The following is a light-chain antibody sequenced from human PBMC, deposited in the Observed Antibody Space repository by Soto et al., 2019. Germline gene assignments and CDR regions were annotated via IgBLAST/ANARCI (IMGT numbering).Light chain of an antibody. V-gene: IGLV3-1*01. Sequence: SYDLTQPPSVSVSPGQTASITCSGDKLGDKYASWHQQKPGQSPVLVIYQDIRRPSGIPERFSGSSSGNTATLTISGTQAMDEADYYCQAWDINTMVFGGGTKLTVL. CDR3: QAWDINTMV. CDR1: KLGDKY. J-gene: IGLJ2*01. CDR2: QDI.